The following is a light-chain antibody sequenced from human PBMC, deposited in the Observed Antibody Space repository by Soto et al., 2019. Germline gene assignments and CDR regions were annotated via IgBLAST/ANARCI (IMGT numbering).Light chain of an antibody. CDR2: DAS. CDR3: QQRSNWPRT. Sequence: IVLPQSPATLSLSPGERATLSCRASQSVSSYLAWYQQKPGQAPRLLIYDASNRATGIPARFSGSGSGTDFTLTISSLEPEDFAVYYCQQRSNWPRTFGQGTKVAIK. J-gene: IGKJ1*01. V-gene: IGKV3-11*01. CDR1: QSVSSY.